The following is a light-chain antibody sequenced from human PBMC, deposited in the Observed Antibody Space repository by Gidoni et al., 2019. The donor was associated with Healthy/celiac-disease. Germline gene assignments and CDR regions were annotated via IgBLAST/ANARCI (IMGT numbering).Light chain of an antibody. J-gene: IGLJ1*01. CDR3: SSYTSSSTYV. CDR1: SSDVGAYNY. CDR2: EVS. Sequence: QSALTQPASVSGSPGQSITISSTGTSSDVGAYNYVSWYQQHPGKAPKLIIYEVSNRPPGVPDRFSGSKSGNTASLTISGLQAEDEADYYCSSYTSSSTYVFGTGTKVTVL. V-gene: IGLV2-14*01.